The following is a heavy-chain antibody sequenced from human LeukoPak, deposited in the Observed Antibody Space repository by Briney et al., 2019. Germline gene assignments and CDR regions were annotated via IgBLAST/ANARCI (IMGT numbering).Heavy chain of an antibody. Sequence: SETLSLTCSVSGGSIGSYYWSWIRQPPGKGLEWIGHLSSSGSTNYNPSLKSRVTISVDTSKNQFSLKLNSVTAADTAVYYCARATETFSWFLQHWGQGTLVTVSS. CDR1: GGSIGSYY. D-gene: IGHD6-13*01. J-gene: IGHJ1*01. CDR2: LSSSGST. CDR3: ARATETFSWFLQH. V-gene: IGHV4-59*01.